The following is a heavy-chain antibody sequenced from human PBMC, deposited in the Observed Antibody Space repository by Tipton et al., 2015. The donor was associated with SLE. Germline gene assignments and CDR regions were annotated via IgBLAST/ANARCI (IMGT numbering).Heavy chain of an antibody. J-gene: IGHJ5*02. Sequence: TLSLTCAVYGGSFSGYYWSWIRQPPGKGLEWIGEINHSGSTNYNPSLKSRVTISVDTSKTQFSLKLSSVTAADTAVYYCARGRASMVQKAWGQGSLVTVSS. D-gene: IGHD3-10*01. CDR2: INHSGST. V-gene: IGHV4-34*01. CDR3: ARGRASMVQKA. CDR1: GGSFSGYY.